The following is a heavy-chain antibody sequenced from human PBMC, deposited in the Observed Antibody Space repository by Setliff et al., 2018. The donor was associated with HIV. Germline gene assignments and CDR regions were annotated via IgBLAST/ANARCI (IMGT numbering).Heavy chain of an antibody. CDR3: SRSHSGYDLINAY. CDR1: GFNFSDSA. CDR2: IRSKPNDYAT. J-gene: IGHJ4*02. V-gene: IGHV3-73*01. Sequence: GGSLRLSCAASGFNFSDSAFHWVRQASGGGLEWVGRIRSKPNDYATAYSASVEGRFSISRDDSKNTTFLLMNSLKVEDTAIYYCSRSHSGYDLINAYWGQGTLVTVSS. D-gene: IGHD5-12*01.